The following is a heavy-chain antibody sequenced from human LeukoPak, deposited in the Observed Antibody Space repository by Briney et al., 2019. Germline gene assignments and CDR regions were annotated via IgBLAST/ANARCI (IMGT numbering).Heavy chain of an antibody. CDR3: ARALGFIVGATFGDY. CDR1: GYTFTSYA. V-gene: IGHV1-3*01. Sequence: ASVKVSCKASGYTFTSYAMHWVRQAPGQRLEWMGWINAGNGNTKYSQRFQGSVTITRDTSASTAYMELSSLRSEDTAVYYCARALGFIVGATFGDYWGQGTLVTVSS. CDR2: INAGNGNT. D-gene: IGHD1-26*01. J-gene: IGHJ4*02.